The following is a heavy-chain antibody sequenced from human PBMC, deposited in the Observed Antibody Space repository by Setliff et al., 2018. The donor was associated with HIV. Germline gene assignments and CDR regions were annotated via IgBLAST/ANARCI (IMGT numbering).Heavy chain of an antibody. J-gene: IGHJ6*02. V-gene: IGHV3-48*04. D-gene: IGHD3-10*01. CDR2: ISISGFTI. CDR3: ARTRALTSRSHTLFHALDV. CDR1: GFTFNTYS. Sequence: GGSLRLSCAASGFTFNTYSLNWVRQAPGKGLEWVSFISISGFTIHYGDSVKGRFTVSRDNTRNSLSLQLNSLQAEDTAIYYCARTRALTSRSHTLFHALDVWGRGTPVTVSS.